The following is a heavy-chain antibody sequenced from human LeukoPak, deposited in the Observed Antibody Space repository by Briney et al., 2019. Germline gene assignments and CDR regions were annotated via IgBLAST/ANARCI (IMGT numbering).Heavy chain of an antibody. V-gene: IGHV4-39*07. D-gene: IGHD3-22*01. CDR1: GDSISSSTHY. Sequence: SETLSLTCTVSGDSISSSTHYWGWIRQPPGKGLEWIGRIYTTGSTSYNPSLKSRVTISVDTSKNQFSLKLSSVTAADTAMYYCARGNPRYDSSGYEFDYWGQGTLVTVSS. J-gene: IGHJ4*02. CDR3: ARGNPRYDSSGYEFDY. CDR2: IYTTGST.